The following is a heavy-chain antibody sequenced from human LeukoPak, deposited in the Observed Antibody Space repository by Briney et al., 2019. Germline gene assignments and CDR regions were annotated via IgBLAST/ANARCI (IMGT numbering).Heavy chain of an antibody. CDR2: IYPGDSDT. CDR3: ARTDYYGSGTYAFDI. D-gene: IGHD3-10*01. V-gene: IGHV5-51*01. CDR1: GYSFTSYW. J-gene: IGHJ3*02. Sequence: GESLKISCKGSGYSFTSYWIGWVRQMPGKGLDWIGIIYPGDSDTRYSPSFQGQVTISADKSISTAYLQWSSLKASDTAMYYCARTDYYGSGTYAFDIWGQGTMVTVSS.